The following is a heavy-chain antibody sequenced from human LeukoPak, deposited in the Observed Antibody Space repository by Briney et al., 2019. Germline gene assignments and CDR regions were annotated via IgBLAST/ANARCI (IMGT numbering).Heavy chain of an antibody. V-gene: IGHV1-18*01. CDR2: ISVYNGIT. Sequence: ASVKVSCKASGYTFTTYGIFWVRQAPGQGLEWMGWISVYNGITNYAQKLQGRVTMTTDTSTSTAYMELRSLRSDDTAMYYCARSNWGENYFDYWGQGTLVTVSS. CDR3: ARSNWGENYFDY. CDR1: GYTFTTYG. D-gene: IGHD7-27*01. J-gene: IGHJ4*02.